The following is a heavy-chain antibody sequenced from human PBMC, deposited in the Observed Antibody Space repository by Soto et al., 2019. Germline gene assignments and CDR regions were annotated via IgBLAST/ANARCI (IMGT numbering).Heavy chain of an antibody. CDR3: ARDNKDHDFWSGSLSWFDP. J-gene: IGHJ5*02. CDR2: IIPIFGTA. V-gene: IGHV1-69*06. D-gene: IGHD3-3*01. CDR1: GGTFSSYA. Sequence: GALVKVSCKGSGGTFSSYAISWVGQGHGRGVEWMGGIIPIFGTANYAQKFQGRVTITADKSTSTAYMELSSLRSEDTAVYYCARDNKDHDFWSGSLSWFDPWGQGTMVTVSS.